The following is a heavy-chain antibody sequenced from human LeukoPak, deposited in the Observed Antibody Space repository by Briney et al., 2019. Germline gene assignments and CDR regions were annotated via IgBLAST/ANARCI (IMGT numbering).Heavy chain of an antibody. CDR3: ASALSGGDWSYYFDY. Sequence: GEXXXXXXEGAGYIFTXYXXXGGRQLPXKXXXXXXXIYPGASDTRYRPSFQGQVTISADKSISTAYLQWSSLKASDTAMYYCASALSGGDWSYYFDYWGQGTLVTVSS. CDR1: GYIFTXYX. J-gene: IGHJ4*02. V-gene: IGHV5-51*01. D-gene: IGHD2-21*01. CDR2: IYPGASDT.